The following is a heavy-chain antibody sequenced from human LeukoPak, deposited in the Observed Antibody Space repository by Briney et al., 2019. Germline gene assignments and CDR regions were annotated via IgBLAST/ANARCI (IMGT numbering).Heavy chain of an antibody. CDR2: FDPEDGET. CDR3: ATRQLRFLEWLSDALDI. J-gene: IGHJ3*02. CDR1: GYTLTELS. Sequence: ASVKVSCKVSGYTLTELSMHWVRQAPGKGLEWMGGFDPEDGETIYAQKFQGRVTMTEDTSTDTAYMELSSLRSEDTAVCYCATRQLRFLEWLSDALDIWGQGTMVTVSS. V-gene: IGHV1-24*01. D-gene: IGHD3-3*01.